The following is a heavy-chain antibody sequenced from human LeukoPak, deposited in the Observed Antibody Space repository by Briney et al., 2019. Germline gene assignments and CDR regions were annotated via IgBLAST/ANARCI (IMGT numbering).Heavy chain of an antibody. Sequence: SQTLSLTCTVSGGSISSGGYYWSWIRQHPGKGLEWIGYIYYSGSTNYNPSLKSRVTISVDTSKNQFSLKLSSVTAADTAVYYCARGDFWSGYYYSSYYYYGMDVWGQGTTVTVSS. CDR1: GGSISSGGYY. V-gene: IGHV4-31*03. D-gene: IGHD3-3*01. CDR3: ARGDFWSGYYYSSYYYYGMDV. J-gene: IGHJ6*02. CDR2: IYYSGST.